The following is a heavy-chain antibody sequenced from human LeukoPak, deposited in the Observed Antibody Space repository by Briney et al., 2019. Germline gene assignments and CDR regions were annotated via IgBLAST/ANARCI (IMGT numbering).Heavy chain of an antibody. D-gene: IGHD4-11*01. J-gene: IGHJ6*03. V-gene: IGHV4-59*01. Sequence: SETLSLTCSVSDDSITMYYWTWIRQPPGKGLEWIGYVDHTGSTNFNPSLNGRVSISRDTSKNLFSLRLRSVTAADTAVYFCARGRVSSSTRYSTYYYYFYMDVWGKGTTVTVSS. CDR2: VDHTGST. CDR1: DDSITMYY. CDR3: ARGRVSSSTRYSTYYYYFYMDV.